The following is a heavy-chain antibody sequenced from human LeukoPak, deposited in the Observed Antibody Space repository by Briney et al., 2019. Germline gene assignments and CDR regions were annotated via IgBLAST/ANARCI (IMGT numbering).Heavy chain of an antibody. V-gene: IGHV3-74*01. CDR3: ASAGYCSGGSCYFDY. CDR1: GFTFGSYW. D-gene: IGHD2-15*01. Sequence: PGGSLRLSCAASGFTFGSYWMHWVRQAPGKGLVWISRINTDGSSTSDADSVRGRVTISRDNAKNTLYLQLNSLSADDTAVYYCASAGYCSGGSCYFDYLGQGTQVIVSS. CDR2: INTDGSST. J-gene: IGHJ4*02.